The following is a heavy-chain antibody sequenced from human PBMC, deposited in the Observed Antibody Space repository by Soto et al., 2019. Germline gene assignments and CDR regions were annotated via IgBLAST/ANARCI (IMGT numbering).Heavy chain of an antibody. Sequence: ASVKVSCKASGYTFTSYDINWVRQATGQGLEWMGWMNPNSGNTGYAQKFQGRVTMTRNTSISTAYMELSSLRSEDTAVYYCARGRHRGYYDSSCYQYYYYGMDVWGQGTTVTVS. CDR2: MNPNSGNT. CDR1: GYTFTSYD. J-gene: IGHJ6*02. V-gene: IGHV1-8*01. CDR3: ARGRHRGYYDSSCYQYYYYGMDV. D-gene: IGHD3-22*01.